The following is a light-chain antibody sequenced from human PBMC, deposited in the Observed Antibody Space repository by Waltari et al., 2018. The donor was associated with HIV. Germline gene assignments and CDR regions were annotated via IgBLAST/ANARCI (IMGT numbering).Light chain of an antibody. V-gene: IGLV1-40*01. J-gene: IGLJ2*01. Sequence: QSALTQPPSLSGAPGPRVTIPCTRTRSNIWPRYFVHWYPHLPGTAPKLLGYRDRNRPSGVPDRFSGSKSGTSASLVITGLQAEDEADYYCQSYDSSLRASVFGGGTKLTVL. CDR1: RSNIWPRYF. CDR2: RDR. CDR3: QSYDSSLRASV.